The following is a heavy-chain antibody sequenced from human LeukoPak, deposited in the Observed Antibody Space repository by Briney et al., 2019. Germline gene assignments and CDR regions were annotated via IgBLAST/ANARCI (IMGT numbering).Heavy chain of an antibody. CDR3: ARDPLNGSYGQYYYYMDV. Sequence: GGSLRLSCAASGFTFSSYSMNWVRQAPGKGLEWVSSISSSSSYIYYADSVKGRFTISRDNAKNSLYLQMNSLRAEDTAVYYCARDPLNGSYGQYYYYMDVWGKGTTVTVSS. J-gene: IGHJ6*03. V-gene: IGHV3-21*01. D-gene: IGHD1-26*01. CDR1: GFTFSSYS. CDR2: ISSSSSYI.